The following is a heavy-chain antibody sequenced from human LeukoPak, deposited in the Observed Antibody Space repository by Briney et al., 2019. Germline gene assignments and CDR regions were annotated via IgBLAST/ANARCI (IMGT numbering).Heavy chain of an antibody. V-gene: IGHV3-53*01. Sequence: GGSLRLSCAASGFTVSSNYMSWVRQAPGKGLEWVSVIYSGGSTYYADSVKGRFTISRDNSKNTLYLQMNSLRAEDTAVYYCARVSMVRGYYYYMYVWGKGTTVTISS. CDR3: ARVSMVRGYYYYMYV. CDR1: GFTVSSNY. CDR2: IYSGGST. J-gene: IGHJ6*03. D-gene: IGHD3-10*01.